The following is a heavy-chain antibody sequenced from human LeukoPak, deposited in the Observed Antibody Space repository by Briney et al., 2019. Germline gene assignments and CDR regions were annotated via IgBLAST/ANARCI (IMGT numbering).Heavy chain of an antibody. CDR1: GFTVSSNY. CDR3: ASLVGFSLYY. CDR2: IAVRSDGGST. D-gene: IGHD1-26*01. J-gene: IGHJ4*02. V-gene: IGHV3-15*04. Sequence: KAGGSLRLSCAASGFTVSSNYMSWVRQGPGKGLEWVGHIAVRSDGGSTDYAAPVKGRFTISRDDSKSTLYLQMDSLQTEDTAVYYCASLVGFSLYYWGQGTLVTVSS.